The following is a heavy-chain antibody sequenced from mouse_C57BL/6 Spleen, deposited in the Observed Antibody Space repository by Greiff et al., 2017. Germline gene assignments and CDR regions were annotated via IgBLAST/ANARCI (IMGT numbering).Heavy chain of an antibody. CDR2: IDPSDSYT. V-gene: IGHV1-50*01. J-gene: IGHJ4*01. CDR3: AGRRSAMDY. CDR1: GYTFTSYW. Sequence: QVQLQQPGAELVKPGASVKLSCKASGYTFTSYWMQWVKQRPGQGLEWIGEIDPSDSYTNYNQKFKGKATWTVATSSITAYMQLSSLTSEDSSVYYCAGRRSAMDYWGQGTSVTVSS.